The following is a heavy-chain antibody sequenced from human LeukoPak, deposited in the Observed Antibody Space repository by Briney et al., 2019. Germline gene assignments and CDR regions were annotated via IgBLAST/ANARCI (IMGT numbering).Heavy chain of an antibody. CDR2: ISGHGDTT. J-gene: IGHJ4*02. Sequence: GGSLRLSCSASGFTFSSFAMNWVRQSPEKGLEWVSIISGHGDTTYYTDSVKGRFTISRDNSKNTLYLQMNSLRAEDTAVYYCAKIAAANCGGDCYSGAYYFDYWGQGTLVTVSS. D-gene: IGHD2-21*02. CDR3: AKIAAANCGGDCYSGAYYFDY. CDR1: GFTFSSFA. V-gene: IGHV3-23*01.